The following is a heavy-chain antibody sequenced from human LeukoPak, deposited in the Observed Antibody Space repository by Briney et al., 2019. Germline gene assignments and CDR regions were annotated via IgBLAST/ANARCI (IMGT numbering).Heavy chain of an antibody. J-gene: IGHJ5*02. CDR2: IKQDGSEK. V-gene: IGHV3-7*01. CDR1: GFTFSDYW. CDR3: ARDLYYFDSSGYYASDL. D-gene: IGHD3-22*01. Sequence: GGSLRLSCAASGFTFSDYWMSWVRQAPGKGLEWVANIKQDGSEKHYVDSLRGRFTISRDNAKNSLDLQMNSLRAEDTAVYFCARDLYYFDSSGYYASDLWGQGTLVTVPS.